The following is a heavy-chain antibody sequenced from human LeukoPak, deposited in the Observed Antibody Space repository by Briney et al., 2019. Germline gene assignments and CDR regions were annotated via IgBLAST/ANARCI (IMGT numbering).Heavy chain of an antibody. CDR3: ARADSSGYYYRSGVDY. CDR1: GFTVSSNY. Sequence: GGSLRLSCAASGFTVSSNYMSWVRQAPGKGLEWVSYISSSSSTIYYADSVKGRFTISRDNAKNSLYLQMNSLRDEDTAVYYCARADSSGYYYRSGVDYWGQGTLVTVSS. D-gene: IGHD3-22*01. CDR2: ISSSSSTI. J-gene: IGHJ4*02. V-gene: IGHV3-48*02.